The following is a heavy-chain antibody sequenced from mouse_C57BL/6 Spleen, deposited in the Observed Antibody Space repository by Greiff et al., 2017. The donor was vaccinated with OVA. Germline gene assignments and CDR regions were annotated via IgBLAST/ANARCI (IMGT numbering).Heavy chain of an antibody. D-gene: IGHD2-5*01. CDR3: ARYYSNSYYAMDY. CDR2: IHPNSGST. CDR1: GYTFTSYW. V-gene: IGHV1-64*01. Sequence: QVQLQQPGAELVKPGASVKLSCKASGYTFTSYWMHWVKQRPGQGLAWIGMIHPNSGSTNYNEKFKSKATLTVDKSSSTAYMQLSSLTSEDSAVYYCARYYSNSYYAMDYWGQGTSVTVSS. J-gene: IGHJ4*01.